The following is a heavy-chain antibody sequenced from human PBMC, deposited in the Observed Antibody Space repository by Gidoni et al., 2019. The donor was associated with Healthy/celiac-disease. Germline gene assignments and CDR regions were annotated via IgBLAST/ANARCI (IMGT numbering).Heavy chain of an antibody. CDR3: ANSLNLTRGSSSHYYYYGMDV. CDR1: GFNFSSYA. V-gene: IGHV3-23*01. CDR2: VSGSGGST. D-gene: IGHD6-6*01. J-gene: IGHJ6*02. Sequence: EVQLLESGGGLVQHGGSLRLSGAASGFNFSSYARSWVRPATGKGLEWVSAVSGSGGSTSYAASVRGRCTISRDNSKTTLYLQMNSLRAEDTAVYYCANSLNLTRGSSSHYYYYGMDVWGQGTTVTVSS.